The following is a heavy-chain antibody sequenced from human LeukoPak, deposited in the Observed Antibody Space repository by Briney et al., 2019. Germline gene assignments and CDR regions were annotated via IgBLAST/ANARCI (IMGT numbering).Heavy chain of an antibody. CDR3: ARGYDYVWGSPDY. V-gene: IGHV3-7*01. CDR1: GFTFNSYW. D-gene: IGHD3-16*01. J-gene: IGHJ4*02. Sequence: GGSLTLSCAASGFTFNSYWMSWVRQAPGQGLEWVANIKQDGSEKYYVDPVKGRFTISRDNAKNSLYLQMNSLRAEDTAIYYCARGYDYVWGSPDYWGQGTLVTVSS. CDR2: IKQDGSEK.